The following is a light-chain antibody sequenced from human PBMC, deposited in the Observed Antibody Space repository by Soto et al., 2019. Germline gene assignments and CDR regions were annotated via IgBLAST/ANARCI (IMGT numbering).Light chain of an antibody. J-gene: IGKJ2*01. CDR3: QQYHNWPRGT. V-gene: IGKV3-15*01. Sequence: EIVMTQSPATLSVSPGERATISCRASQSVSSNLAWYQQKPGQAPRLLIYGASTRATGIPARFSGSGSGTEFTLTISSLQSEDVAVYYCQQYHNWPRGTFGQGTKLEIK. CDR2: GAS. CDR1: QSVSSN.